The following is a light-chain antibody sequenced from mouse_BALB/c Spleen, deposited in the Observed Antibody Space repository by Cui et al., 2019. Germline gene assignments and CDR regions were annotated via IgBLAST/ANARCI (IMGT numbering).Light chain of an antibody. V-gene: IGKV2-137*01. CDR2: RMS. Sequence: DIVMTQAAPSVSVTPGESVYISCRSSKSLLHSNGNTYFYWVLQRPGQSPQLLIDRMSNLASGVPDRFSGSGSGTAFTLRISRVEAEDVGVYYCMQHLEYPTFGGGTKLEIK. CDR3: MQHLEYPT. CDR1: KSLLHSNGNTY. J-gene: IGKJ2*01.